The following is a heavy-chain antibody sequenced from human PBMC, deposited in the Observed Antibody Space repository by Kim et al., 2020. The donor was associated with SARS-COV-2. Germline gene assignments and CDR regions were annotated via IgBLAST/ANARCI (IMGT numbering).Heavy chain of an antibody. CDR1: GYSFTSYW. CDR3: ARQPLAAAGTDYYYYGMDV. D-gene: IGHD6-13*01. CDR2: IDPSDSYT. Sequence: GESLKISCKGSGYSFTSYWISWVRQMPGKGLEWMGRIDPSDSYTNYSPSFQGHVTISADKSISTAYLQWSSLKASDTAMYYCARQPLAAAGTDYYYYGMDVWGQGNKLTVSS. J-gene: IGHJ6*02. V-gene: IGHV5-10-1*01.